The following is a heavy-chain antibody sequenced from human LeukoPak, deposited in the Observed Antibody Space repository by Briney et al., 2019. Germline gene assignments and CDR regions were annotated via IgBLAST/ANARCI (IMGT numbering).Heavy chain of an antibody. CDR2: IIPIFGTA. Sequence: GASVKVSCKASGGTFSSYAISWVRQAPGQGLEWMGGIIPIFGTANYAQKFQGRVTITADKSTSTAYMELSSLRSEDTAVYYCATHSPEWRYSGYYNYYYIDVWGKGTTVTVSS. CDR1: GGTFSSYA. D-gene: IGHD5-12*01. CDR3: ATHSPEWRYSGYYNYYYIDV. V-gene: IGHV1-69*06. J-gene: IGHJ6*03.